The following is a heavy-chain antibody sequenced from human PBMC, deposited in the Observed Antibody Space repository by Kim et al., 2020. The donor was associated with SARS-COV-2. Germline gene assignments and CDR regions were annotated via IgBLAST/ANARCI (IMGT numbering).Heavy chain of an antibody. Sequence: ASVKVSCKASGYTFTGYYMHWVRQAPGQGLEWMGWINPNSGGTNYAQKFQGRVTMTRDTSISTAYMELSRLRSDDTAVYYCAREPDFWSGYYPRFNWFDPWGQGTLVTVSS. V-gene: IGHV1-2*02. CDR1: GYTFTGYY. CDR3: AREPDFWSGYYPRFNWFDP. CDR2: INPNSGGT. D-gene: IGHD3-3*01. J-gene: IGHJ5*02.